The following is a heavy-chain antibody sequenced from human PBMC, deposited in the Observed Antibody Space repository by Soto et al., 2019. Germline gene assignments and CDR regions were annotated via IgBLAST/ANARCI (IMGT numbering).Heavy chain of an antibody. D-gene: IGHD7-27*01. CDR1: GFILNNYA. CDR3: VKRGRNWGAFDF. J-gene: IGHJ3*01. CDR2: IGGTDGDSDGVP. Sequence: VQLLESGGDLVQPGGSLRLSCVASGFILNNYAMSWVRQAPGKGLEWVSTIGGTDGDSDGVPWYEDSVKGRLTISRDSSANTLFLHMDNLRAEDSALYYCVKRGRNWGAFDFWGQGTTVVVSS. V-gene: IGHV3-23*01.